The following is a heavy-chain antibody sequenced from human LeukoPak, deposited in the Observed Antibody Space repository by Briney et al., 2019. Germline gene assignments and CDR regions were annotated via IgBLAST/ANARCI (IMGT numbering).Heavy chain of an antibody. D-gene: IGHD3-16*01. CDR2: INPSGGST. Sequence: ASVKVSCKASGYTFTSYYIHWVRQAPGQGLEWMGIINPSGGSTSNAQNFQGRVTMTRGTSTSTVYMELSSLRSEDTAMYYCARDLGDGGDIRFDPWSQGTLVTVSS. CDR1: GYTFTSYY. CDR3: ARDLGDGGDIRFDP. V-gene: IGHV1-46*01. J-gene: IGHJ5*02.